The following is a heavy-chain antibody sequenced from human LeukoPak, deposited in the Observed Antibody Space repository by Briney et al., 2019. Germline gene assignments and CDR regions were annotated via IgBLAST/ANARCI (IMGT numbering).Heavy chain of an antibody. CDR3: AKDTAALSFVIDS. J-gene: IGHJ4*02. CDR2: LSGSGNGT. Sequence: PGASLRLSCAASGFTFSNYAMTWVRQAPGKGLEWVSALSGSGNGTYYADSVKGRFTISRDNSKNTLHLRMNSLRAEDTAVYYCAKDTAALSFVIDSWGQGTLVTVSS. D-gene: IGHD2-15*01. V-gene: IGHV3-23*01. CDR1: GFTFSNYA.